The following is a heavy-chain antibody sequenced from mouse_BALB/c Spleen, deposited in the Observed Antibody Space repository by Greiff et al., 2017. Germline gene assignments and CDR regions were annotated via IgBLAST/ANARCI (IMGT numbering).Heavy chain of an antibody. V-gene: IGHV14-3*02. J-gene: IGHJ3*01. D-gene: IGHD3-3*01. CDR1: GFNIKDTY. CDR3: AGGDPFAY. Sequence: EVKLVESGAELVKPGASVKLSCTASGFNIKDTYMHWVKQRPEQGLEWIGRIDPANGNTKYDPKFQGKATITADTSSNTAYLQLSSLTSEDTAVYYCAGGDPFAYWGQGTLVTVSA. CDR2: IDPANGNT.